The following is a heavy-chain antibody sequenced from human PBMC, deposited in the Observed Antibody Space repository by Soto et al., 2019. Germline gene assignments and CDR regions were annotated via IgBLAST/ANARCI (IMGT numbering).Heavy chain of an antibody. J-gene: IGHJ6*03. CDR3: ARVGVVPAAILGYYYYYMDV. CDR2: MNPNSGNT. Sequence: QVQLVQSGAEVKKPGASVKVSCKASGYTFTSYDINWVRQATGQGLEWMGWMNPNSGNTGYAQKFQGRVTMTRNTSISTAYMELSSLRSEDTAVYYCARVGVVPAAILGYYYYYMDVWGKGTTVTVSS. D-gene: IGHD2-2*02. V-gene: IGHV1-8*01. CDR1: GYTFTSYD.